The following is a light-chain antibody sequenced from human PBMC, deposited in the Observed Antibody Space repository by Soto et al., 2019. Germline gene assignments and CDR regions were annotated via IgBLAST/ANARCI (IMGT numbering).Light chain of an antibody. J-gene: IGLJ1*01. CDR2: DIR. V-gene: IGLV2-14*03. CDR1: SSDVGGYKY. Sequence: QSALTQPASVSGSPGQSITISCTGTSSDVGGYKYVSWYQQHPGKAPKLMIYDIRNRPSGVSNRFSGSKSGNTASLTISGLQAEVEADYYCSSYTSSSTRVFGTGTKLT. CDR3: SSYTSSSTRV.